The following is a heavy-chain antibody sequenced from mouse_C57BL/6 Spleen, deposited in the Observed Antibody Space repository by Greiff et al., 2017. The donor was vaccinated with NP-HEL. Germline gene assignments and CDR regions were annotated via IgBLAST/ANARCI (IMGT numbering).Heavy chain of an antibody. CDR1: GYTFTDYY. CDR3: ASSGEGAMDY. D-gene: IGHD4-1*01. J-gene: IGHJ4*01. Sequence: EVQLQQSGPELVKPGASVKISCKASGYTFTDYYMNWVKQSHGKSLEWIGDINPNNGGTSYNQKFKGKATLTVDKSSSTAYMELRSLTSEDSAVYYCASSGEGAMDYWGQGTSVTVSS. CDR2: INPNNGGT. V-gene: IGHV1-26*01.